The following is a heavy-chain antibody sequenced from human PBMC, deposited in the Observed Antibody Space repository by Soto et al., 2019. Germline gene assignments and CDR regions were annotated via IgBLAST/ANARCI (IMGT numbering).Heavy chain of an antibody. CDR3: ARDGWSYSSGWPTNSNYDY. V-gene: IGHV1-18*01. Sequence: GASVKVSCKASGYTFTSYGINWVRQAPGQGLEWMGWISAYIGNTDYAQNLQGRVTMTTDTSTNTAYMELRSLRSDDTAVYYCARDGWSYSSGWPTNSNYDYSGQGTLVTVSS. D-gene: IGHD6-19*01. CDR2: ISAYIGNT. J-gene: IGHJ4*02. CDR1: GYTFTSYG.